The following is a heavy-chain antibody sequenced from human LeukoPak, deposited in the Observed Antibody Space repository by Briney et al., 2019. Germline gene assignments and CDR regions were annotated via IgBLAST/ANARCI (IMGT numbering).Heavy chain of an antibody. V-gene: IGHV3-23*01. Sequence: GGSLRLSCAASGFTFRDYAMSWVRQAPGKGLEWVSVIGGSGGSTYYADSVKGRFTISRDDSKNTLYLQMNSLRAEDTAVYYCAKGLDSITMIVVVAQPDYFDYWGQGTLVTVSS. CDR3: AKGLDSITMIVVVAQPDYFDY. CDR2: IGGSGGST. CDR1: GFTFRDYA. J-gene: IGHJ4*02. D-gene: IGHD3-22*01.